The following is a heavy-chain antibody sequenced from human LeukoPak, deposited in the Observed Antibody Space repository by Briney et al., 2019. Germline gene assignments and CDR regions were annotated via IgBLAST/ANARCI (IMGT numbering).Heavy chain of an antibody. V-gene: IGHV4-61*01. CDR2: MYYSGTT. D-gene: IGHD1-26*01. J-gene: IGHJ4*03. Sequence: SETLSLTCTVSGGSVSSGYYYWSGIRQSPGRGLEWIGNMYYSGTTTYNPSLKSRVTISRDTSKNQFSLNLSSVTSLDTALYYCARDRGWEVFDYWGQGTTVTVSS. CDR1: GGSVSSGYYY. CDR3: ARDRGWEVFDY.